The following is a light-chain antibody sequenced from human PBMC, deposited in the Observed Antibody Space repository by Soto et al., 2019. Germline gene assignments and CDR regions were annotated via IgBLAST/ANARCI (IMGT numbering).Light chain of an antibody. J-gene: IGKJ1*01. CDR3: QQYVSSPWA. CDR1: QTISSW. V-gene: IGKV1-5*03. Sequence: DIQMTQSPSTLSGSVGDRVTITCRASQTISSWLAWYQQKPGKAPKLLIYKASTLKSGVPSRFSGSGSGTEFTLTISRPEPEDFAVYYCQQYVSSPWAFGQGTKVDIK. CDR2: KAS.